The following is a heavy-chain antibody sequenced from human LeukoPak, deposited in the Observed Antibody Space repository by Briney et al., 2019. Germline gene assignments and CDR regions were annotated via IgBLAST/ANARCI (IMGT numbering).Heavy chain of an antibody. CDR3: AKEEISSSIPLITALDI. D-gene: IGHD6-13*01. V-gene: IGHV3-23*01. CDR2: ISGSGGST. Sequence: GGSLRLSCAASGFTFSSYAMSWVRQAPGKGLEWVSAISGSGGSTYYADSVKGRFTISRDNSKNTLYLQMNSLRAEDTAVYYCAKEEISSSIPLITALDIWGQGTMVTVSS. CDR1: GFTFSSYA. J-gene: IGHJ3*02.